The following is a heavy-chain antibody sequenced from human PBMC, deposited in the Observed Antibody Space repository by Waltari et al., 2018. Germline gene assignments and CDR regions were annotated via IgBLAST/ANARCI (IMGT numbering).Heavy chain of an antibody. V-gene: IGHV4-39*07. J-gene: IGHJ1*01. CDR3: ARALIVGATGEYFQH. Sequence: QLQLQESGPGLVKPSETLSLTCPVSGGSISSSSYYWGWLRQPPGKGLEWIGSIYYSGSTYYNPSLKSRVTISVDTSKNQFSLKLSSVTAADTAVYYCARALIVGATGEYFQHWGQGTLVTVSS. CDR1: GGSISSSSYY. D-gene: IGHD1-26*01. CDR2: IYYSGST.